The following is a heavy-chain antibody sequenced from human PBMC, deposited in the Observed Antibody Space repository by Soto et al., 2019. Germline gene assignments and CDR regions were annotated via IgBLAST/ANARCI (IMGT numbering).Heavy chain of an antibody. Sequence: QEHLVESGGGVVQPGGSLTLSCTASGFPFSSYTMHWLRRAPGKGLEWVGIISFDGSSKYYADWLKGRIVISRDNSRDTLYLQMNRLTAEDTAVYYCAKGGATYGLLTHDYWGQGTLVTVSS. CDR1: GFPFSSYT. J-gene: IGHJ4*02. CDR2: ISFDGSSK. D-gene: IGHD3-9*01. V-gene: IGHV3-30*09. CDR3: AKGGATYGLLTHDY.